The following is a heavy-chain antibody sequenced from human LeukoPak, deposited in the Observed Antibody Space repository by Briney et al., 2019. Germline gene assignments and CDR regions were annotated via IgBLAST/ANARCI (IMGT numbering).Heavy chain of an antibody. V-gene: IGHV1-2*02. CDR1: GYTFTAYY. Sequence: ASVEVSCKASGYTFTAYYMHWVRQAPGQGLEWMGWINPNSGVTNYAQKFQGRVTMTRDTSISTAYMELSRLRSDDTAVYYCARETTMVTAKYFEHWGQGTLVTVS. CDR2: INPNSGVT. J-gene: IGHJ1*01. D-gene: IGHD4-17*01. CDR3: ARETTMVTAKYFEH.